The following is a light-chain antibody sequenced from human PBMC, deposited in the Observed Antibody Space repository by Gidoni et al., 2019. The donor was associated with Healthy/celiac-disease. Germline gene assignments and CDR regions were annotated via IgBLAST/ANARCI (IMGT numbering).Light chain of an antibody. CDR1: QSANTY. V-gene: IGKV3-20*01. J-gene: IGKJ5*01. CDR3: QQYASSPLT. Sequence: EIVLAQSPGTLSLTPGERATLSCRASQSANTYLAWYQQRPGQTPRLLIFDASSSATGIPDRFSGSGSGTDFTLTISRLEPQDFAVYYCQQYASSPLTFGQGTRLEIK. CDR2: DAS.